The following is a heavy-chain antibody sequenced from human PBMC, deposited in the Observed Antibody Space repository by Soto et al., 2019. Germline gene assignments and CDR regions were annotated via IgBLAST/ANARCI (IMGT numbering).Heavy chain of an antibody. CDR1: GGTFSSYV. D-gene: IGHD2-2*01. J-gene: IGHJ6*02. Sequence: QVQLVQSGAEVKKPGSSVKVSCMASGGTFSSYVISWVRQAPGQGLEWMGGIIPIFATANYAQKFHGRVTITADESTSTAKMEGGSLRTEDTAVQYRARDGHPVKKVERYCSRTSGYWDYDYGLDVWGQGTTVTVSS. V-gene: IGHV1-69*01. CDR2: IIPIFATA. CDR3: ARDGHPVKKVERYCSRTSGYWDYDYGLDV.